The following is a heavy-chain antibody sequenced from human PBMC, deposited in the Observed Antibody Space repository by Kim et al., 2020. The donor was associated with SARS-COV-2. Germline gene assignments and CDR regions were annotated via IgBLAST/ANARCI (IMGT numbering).Heavy chain of an antibody. J-gene: IGHJ4*02. Sequence: GGSLRLSCAASGFTFSSYAMHWVRQAPGKGLEWVAVISYDGSNKYYADSVKGRFTISRDNSKNTLYLQMNSLRAEDTAVYYCACWERGGYSSGWFVWGQGTLVTVSS. CDR3: ACWERGGYSSGWFV. CDR2: ISYDGSNK. V-gene: IGHV3-30*04. D-gene: IGHD6-19*01. CDR1: GFTFSSYA.